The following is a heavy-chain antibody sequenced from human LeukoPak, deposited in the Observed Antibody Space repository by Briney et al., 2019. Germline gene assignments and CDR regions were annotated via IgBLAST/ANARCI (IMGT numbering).Heavy chain of an antibody. V-gene: IGHV3-53*01. CDR3: ARLGMIQAYSTEDY. D-gene: IGHD6-13*01. CDR1: GFTVSSNY. J-gene: IGHJ4*02. Sequence: GGSLRLSCAASGFTVSSNYMSWVRQAPGKGLEWVSVIYSGGSTYYADSVKGRFTISRDNSKNTLYLQMNSLRAEDTAVYYCARLGMIQAYSTEDYWGQGTLVTVSS. CDR2: IYSGGST.